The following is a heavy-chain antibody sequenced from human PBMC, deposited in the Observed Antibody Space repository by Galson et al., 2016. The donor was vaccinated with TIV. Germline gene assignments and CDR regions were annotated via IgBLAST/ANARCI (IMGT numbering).Heavy chain of an antibody. CDR2: IDWDGDK. V-gene: IGHV2-70*11. Sequence: PALVTPTQTVTLTCTFSGFSLTTSGVSVVWIRQPPGKALEWLARIDWDGDKHFSASLKTRLSIAKDTSKSQVVLRLTDVDPVDTGTYYCARVPGGFSGLGHFDKCGHGAPIPVSA. CDR3: ARVPGGFSGLGHFDK. CDR1: GFSLTTSGVS. D-gene: IGHD6-25*01. J-gene: IGHJ3*02.